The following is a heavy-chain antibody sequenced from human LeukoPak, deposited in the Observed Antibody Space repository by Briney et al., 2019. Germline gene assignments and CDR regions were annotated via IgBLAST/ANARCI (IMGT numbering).Heavy chain of an antibody. CDR1: GGSISSSYSY. CDR2: IYYSGST. J-gene: IGHJ4*02. D-gene: IGHD4-23*01. V-gene: IGHV4-39*07. CDR3: ARTKLRWYFDY. Sequence: SETLSLTCTVSGGSISSSYSYWGWIRQPPGKGLEWIGNIYYSGSTYYNPSLKSRVTISVDKSKNQFSLKLSSVTAADTAVYYCARTKLRWYFDYWGQGTLVTVSS.